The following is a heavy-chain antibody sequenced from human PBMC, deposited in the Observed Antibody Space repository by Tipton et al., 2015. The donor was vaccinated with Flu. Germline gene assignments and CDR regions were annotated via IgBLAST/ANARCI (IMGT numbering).Heavy chain of an antibody. J-gene: IGHJ4*02. CDR3: ARSTYHYGSGSSDY. CDR1: GDSIGSDYY. D-gene: IGHD3-10*01. Sequence: TLSLTCSVSGDSIGSDYYWGWIRQPPGKGLEWLGNIHRSGNTYYNSSLKSRVTISLDKSKNQFSQRLSPVTAADTAVYYCARSTYHYGSGSSDYWGQGTLVTVSS. V-gene: IGHV4-38-2*01. CDR2: IHRSGNT.